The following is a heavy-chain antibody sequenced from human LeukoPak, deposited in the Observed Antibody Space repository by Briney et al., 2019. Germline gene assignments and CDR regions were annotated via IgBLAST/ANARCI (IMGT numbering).Heavy chain of an antibody. CDR3: ARQWLY. J-gene: IGHJ4*02. D-gene: IGHD5-18*01. Sequence: SETLSLTCTVSGGSISSGSYYWGWIRQPPGKGLEWIGSIYCSGSTYYNPSLKGRVTISVDTSKNQFSLKLSSVTAADTAVYYCARQWLYWGQGTLVTVSS. V-gene: IGHV4-39*01. CDR1: GGSISSGSYY. CDR2: IYCSGST.